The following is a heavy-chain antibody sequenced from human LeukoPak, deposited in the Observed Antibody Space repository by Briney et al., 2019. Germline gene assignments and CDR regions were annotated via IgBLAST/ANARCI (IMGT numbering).Heavy chain of an antibody. CDR2: IYTSGST. CDR1: GGSISSGSYY. Sequence: SETLSLTCTVSGGSISSGSYYWSWIRQPAGKGLEWIGRIYTSGSTNYNPSLKSRVTMSVDTSKNQFSLKLSSVTAADTAVYYCARAAGGGSSPSRFDYWGQGTLVTVSS. D-gene: IGHD6-6*01. CDR3: ARAAGGGSSPSRFDY. V-gene: IGHV4-61*02. J-gene: IGHJ4*02.